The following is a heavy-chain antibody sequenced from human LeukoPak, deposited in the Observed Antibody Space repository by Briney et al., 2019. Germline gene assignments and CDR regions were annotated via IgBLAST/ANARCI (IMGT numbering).Heavy chain of an antibody. D-gene: IGHD3-9*01. Sequence: SETLSLTCTVSGGSISSYYWSWIRQPPGKGLEWIGYIYYSGSTNYNPSLKSRVTISVDTSKNQFSLKLSSVTAADTAVYYCARDRAGLPYFDWLPTIYYYYGMDVWGQGTTVTVSS. CDR3: ARDRAGLPYFDWLPTIYYYYGMDV. CDR2: IYYSGST. CDR1: GGSISSYY. V-gene: IGHV4-59*01. J-gene: IGHJ6*02.